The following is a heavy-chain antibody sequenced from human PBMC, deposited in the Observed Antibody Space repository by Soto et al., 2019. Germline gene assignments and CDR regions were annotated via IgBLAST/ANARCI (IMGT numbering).Heavy chain of an antibody. CDR1: GYTFTSYY. CDR2: INPSGGST. Sequence: GASVKVSCKASGYTFTSYYMHWVRQAPGQGLEWMGIINPSGGSTSYAQKFQGRVTMTRDTSTSTVYMELSSLRSEDTAVYYCARGGGNSGYERCYFDYWGQGTLVTVSS. D-gene: IGHD5-12*01. J-gene: IGHJ4*02. CDR3: ARGGGNSGYERCYFDY. V-gene: IGHV1-46*01.